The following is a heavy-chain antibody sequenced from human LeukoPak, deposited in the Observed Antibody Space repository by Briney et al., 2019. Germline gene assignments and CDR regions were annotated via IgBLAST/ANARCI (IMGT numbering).Heavy chain of an antibody. CDR1: GGSISSSSYY. J-gene: IGHJ5*02. CDR3: ARNSGYDLPNWFDP. D-gene: IGHD5-12*01. CDR2: IYYSGST. Sequence: PSETLSLTCTVSGGSISSSSYYWGWIRQPPGKGLGWIGSIYYSGSTYYNPSLKSRVTISVDTSKNQFSLKLSSVTAADTAVYYCARNSGYDLPNWFDPWGQGTLVTVSS. V-gene: IGHV4-39*01.